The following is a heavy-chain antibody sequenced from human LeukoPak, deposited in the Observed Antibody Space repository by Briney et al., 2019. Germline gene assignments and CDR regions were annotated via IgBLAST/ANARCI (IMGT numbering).Heavy chain of an antibody. CDR2: ISSSSSYI. D-gene: IGHD6-13*01. CDR3: ARLPPPGIAAAGPWFDP. V-gene: IGHV3-21*01. Sequence: SGGSLRLSCAASGFTFSSYSMNWVRQAPGKGLEWVSSISSSSSYIYYADSVKGRFTISRDNAKNSLYLQMNSLRAEDTAVYYCARLPPPGIAAAGPWFDPGGQGTRVTVSS. J-gene: IGHJ5*02. CDR1: GFTFSSYS.